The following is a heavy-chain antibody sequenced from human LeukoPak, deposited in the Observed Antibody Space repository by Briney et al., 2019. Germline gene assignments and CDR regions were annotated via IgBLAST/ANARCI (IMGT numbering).Heavy chain of an antibody. D-gene: IGHD3-3*01. V-gene: IGHV4-30-2*01. Sequence: ASQTLSLTCTVSGGSISSGGYYWSWIRQPPGKGLEWIGYIYHSGSTYYNPSLKSRVTISVDRSKNQFSLKLSSVTAADTAVYYCARATQDDFWSGYNYYYMDVWGKGTTVTVSS. CDR3: ARATQDDFWSGYNYYYMDV. J-gene: IGHJ6*03. CDR2: IYHSGST. CDR1: GGSISSGGYY.